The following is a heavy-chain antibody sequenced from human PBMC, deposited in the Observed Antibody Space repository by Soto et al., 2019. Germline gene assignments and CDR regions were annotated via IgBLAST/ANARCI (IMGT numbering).Heavy chain of an antibody. CDR2: VYNTGGT. D-gene: IGHD3-10*01. CDR1: SGPTSSHN. CDR3: VRQGIGPLHGLVDV. Sequence: QVQLQQSGPGLVKPSETLSLTCTVSSGPTSSHNWGWIRQPPGRGLEWIGYVYNTGGTSYHPTLRSRFTLSADTSTKTISLTLSSVTAADTPVYYCVRQGIGPLHGLVDVWGQGTTVSVSS. J-gene: IGHJ6*02. V-gene: IGHV4-59*08.